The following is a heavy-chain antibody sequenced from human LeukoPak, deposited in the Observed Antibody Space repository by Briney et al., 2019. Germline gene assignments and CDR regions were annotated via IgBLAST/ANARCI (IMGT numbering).Heavy chain of an antibody. CDR1: GFTFRSWY. CDR3: ASPKPDY. Sequence: GGSLRLSCAASGFTFRSWYMYWVRQRPGKGLEWLCRITSDGSTSYYADSVRGRFTISRDNAKNTLYLQMNSLTDEDTPVYYCASPKPDYWGQGTLVTVSS. J-gene: IGHJ4*02. CDR2: ITSDGSTS. V-gene: IGHV3-74*01.